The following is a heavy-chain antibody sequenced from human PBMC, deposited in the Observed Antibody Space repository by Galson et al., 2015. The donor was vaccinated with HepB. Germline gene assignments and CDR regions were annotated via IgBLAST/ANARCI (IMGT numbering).Heavy chain of an antibody. CDR1: GFTFNNAW. V-gene: IGHV3-15*01. J-gene: IGHJ4*02. Sequence: SLRLSCAASGFTFNNAWMSWVRQSPGKGLEWVGRIKSKTDGGTTDYAAPVKGRFTISRDDSKTTLYLQMNSLKTGDTAVYYCTTDGLLAYCGGDCSTQDYWGQGTLVTVSS. D-gene: IGHD2-21*02. CDR3: TTDGLLAYCGGDCSTQDY. CDR2: IKSKTDGGTT.